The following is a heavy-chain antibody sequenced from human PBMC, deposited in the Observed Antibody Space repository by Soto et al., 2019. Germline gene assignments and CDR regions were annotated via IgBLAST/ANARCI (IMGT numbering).Heavy chain of an antibody. CDR2: ISRDGSKT. D-gene: IGHD3-10*01. V-gene: IGHV3-30-3*01. CDR3: ARDDEGGSDCDLGY. J-gene: IGHJ4*02. Sequence: QVQLVESGGGVVQPGRSLTLSCAASGFTFSSYVIHWVRQTPDKGLEWVAFISRDGSKTYYADSVKGRFTISRDNSKNMLYLEMNSLRAEDTAVYYCARDDEGGSDCDLGYWGQGTLVTVSS. CDR1: GFTFSSYV.